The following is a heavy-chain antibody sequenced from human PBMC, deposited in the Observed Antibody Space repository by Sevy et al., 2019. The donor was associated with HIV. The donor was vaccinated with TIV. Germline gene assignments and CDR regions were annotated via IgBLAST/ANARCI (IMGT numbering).Heavy chain of an antibody. J-gene: IGHJ4*02. Sequence: GGSLRLSCAASGFTTGFTFSDYWMAWVRQAPGKGLEWVANIKEDGTEIYYLDSLKGRFTISRDNAKNLLYLQMNSLRAEDTVVYYCARGGYYGYSGLDYWGQGTLVTVSS. V-gene: IGHV3-7*01. CDR2: IKEDGTEI. D-gene: IGHD3-10*01. CDR1: GFTTGFTFSDYW. CDR3: ARGGYYGYSGLDY.